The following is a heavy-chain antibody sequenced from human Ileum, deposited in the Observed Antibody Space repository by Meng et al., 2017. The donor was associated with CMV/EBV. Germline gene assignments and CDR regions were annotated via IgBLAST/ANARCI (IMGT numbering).Heavy chain of an antibody. J-gene: IGHJ4*02. D-gene: IGHD1-26*01. V-gene: IGHV3-7*04. CDR2: IKQDGSER. CDR3: ARAPSGKSGGYFDS. Sequence: GESLKISCEASGFTFSSYWMSWVRQAPGKGLEWVANIKQDGSERYYVDSLKGRFTISRDDAKKSLYLQMNSLGGEDTAVYYCARAPSGKSGGYFDSWGQGILVTISS. CDR1: GFTFSSYW.